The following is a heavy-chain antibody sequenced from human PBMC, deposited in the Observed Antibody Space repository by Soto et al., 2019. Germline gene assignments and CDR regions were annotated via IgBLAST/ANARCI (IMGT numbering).Heavy chain of an antibody. CDR3: AKDHSHNWNDEYDAFDI. CDR1: GFTFDDYA. J-gene: IGHJ3*02. D-gene: IGHD1-20*01. V-gene: IGHV3-9*01. CDR2: ISWNSGSI. Sequence: EVQLLESGGGLVQPGGSLRLSCAASGFTFDDYAMHWVRQAPGKGLEWVSGISWNSGSIGYADSVKGRFTNSRDNAKNSLYLQMNSLRAEDTALYYCAKDHSHNWNDEYDAFDIWGQGTMVTVSS.